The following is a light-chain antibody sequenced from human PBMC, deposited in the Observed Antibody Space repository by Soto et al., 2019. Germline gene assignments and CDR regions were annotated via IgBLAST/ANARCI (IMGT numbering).Light chain of an antibody. Sequence: QSVLTQPRSVSGSPGQAVTLSCTGTNSDVGAYNYVSWYRQHPDKAPKLIIYDVSKRPSGVPDRFSGSKSGNTASLTISGLQAEDEADYFCGSFAGSYTHVFGTGTKLTVL. CDR2: DVS. J-gene: IGLJ1*01. V-gene: IGLV2-11*01. CDR1: NSDVGAYNY. CDR3: GSFAGSYTHV.